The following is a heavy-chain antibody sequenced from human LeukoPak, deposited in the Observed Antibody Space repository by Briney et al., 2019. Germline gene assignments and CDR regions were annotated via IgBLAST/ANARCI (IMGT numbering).Heavy chain of an antibody. V-gene: IGHV3-33*06. CDR3: AKRAMRDFDAFDI. D-gene: IGHD5-24*01. CDR2: IWYDGSNK. Sequence: PGGSLRLSCAASGFTFSSYGMHWVRQAPGKGLEWVAVIWYDGSNKYYADSVKGRFTISRDNYKNTLYLQMNSLRAEDTAVYYCAKRAMRDFDAFDIWGQGTMVTVSS. J-gene: IGHJ3*02. CDR1: GFTFSSYG.